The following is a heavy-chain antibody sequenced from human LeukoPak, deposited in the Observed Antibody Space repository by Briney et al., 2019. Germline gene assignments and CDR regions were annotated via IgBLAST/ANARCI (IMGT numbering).Heavy chain of an antibody. D-gene: IGHD5-18*01. CDR1: GGSISSGGYY. Sequence: SETLSLTCTVSGGSISSGGYYWSWIRQPPGKGLEWIGYIYYSGSTNYNPSLKSRVTISVDTSKNQFSLKLSSVTAADTAVYYCARERRGYSYGYQFDYWGQGTLVTVSS. CDR3: ARERRGYSYGYQFDY. V-gene: IGHV4-61*08. J-gene: IGHJ4*02. CDR2: IYYSGST.